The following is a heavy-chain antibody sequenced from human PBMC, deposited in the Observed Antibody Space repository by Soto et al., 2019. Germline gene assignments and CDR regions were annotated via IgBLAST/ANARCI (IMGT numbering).Heavy chain of an antibody. J-gene: IGHJ4*02. CDR3: ASQIRGAITMVRGVGINDY. CDR2: IYYSGST. Sequence: SETLSLTCTVSGGSISSSSYYWGWIRQPPGKGLEWIGSIYYSGSTYYNPSLKSRVTISVDASKNQFSLKLSSVTAADTAVYYCASQIRGAITMVRGVGINDYWGQGTLVTVSS. D-gene: IGHD3-10*01. V-gene: IGHV4-39*01. CDR1: GGSISSSSYY.